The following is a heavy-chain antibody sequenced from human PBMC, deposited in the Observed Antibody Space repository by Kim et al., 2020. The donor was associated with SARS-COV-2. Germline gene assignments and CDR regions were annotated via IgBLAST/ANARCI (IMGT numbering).Heavy chain of an antibody. CDR1: GYTFTGYY. D-gene: IGHD3-10*01. J-gene: IGHJ6*02. V-gene: IGHV1-2*02. CDR2: INPNSGGT. Sequence: ASVKVSCKASGYTFTGYYMHWVRQAPGQGLEWMGWINPNSGGTNYAQKFQGRVTMTRDTSISTAYMELSRLRSDDTAVYYCARGSHYGSGSYSYYYYYGMDVWGQGTTVTVSS. CDR3: ARGSHYGSGSYSYYYYYGMDV.